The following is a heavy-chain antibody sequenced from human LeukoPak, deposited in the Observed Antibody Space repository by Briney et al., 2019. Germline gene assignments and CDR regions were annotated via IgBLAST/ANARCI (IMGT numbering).Heavy chain of an antibody. Sequence: GRSLRLSCAASGFTFDDYAMHWVRQAPGKGLEWVSGISWNSGSIGYADSVKGQFTISRDNAKNSLYLQMNSLRAEDTALYYCAKSSREDSSGWFDYWGQGTLVTVSS. CDR1: GFTFDDYA. J-gene: IGHJ4*02. D-gene: IGHD6-19*01. CDR2: ISWNSGSI. CDR3: AKSSREDSSGWFDY. V-gene: IGHV3-9*01.